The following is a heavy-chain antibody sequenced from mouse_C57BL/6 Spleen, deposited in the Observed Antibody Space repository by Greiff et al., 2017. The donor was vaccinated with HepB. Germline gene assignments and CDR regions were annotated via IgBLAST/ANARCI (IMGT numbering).Heavy chain of an antibody. CDR1: GFSLTSYA. CDR2: IWTGGGT. J-gene: IGHJ4*01. V-gene: IGHV2-9-1*01. CDR3: AGYYYGSSPYYAMDY. Sequence: QVQLQQSGPGLVAPSQSLSITCTVSGFSLTSYAISWVRQPPGKGLEWLGVIWTGGGTNYNSALKSRLSISKDNSKSQVFLKMNSLQTDDTARYYCAGYYYGSSPYYAMDYWGQGTSVTVSS. D-gene: IGHD1-1*01.